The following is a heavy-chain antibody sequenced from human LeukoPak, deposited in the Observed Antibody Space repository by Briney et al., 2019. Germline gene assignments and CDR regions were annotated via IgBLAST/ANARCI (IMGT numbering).Heavy chain of an antibody. D-gene: IGHD2-21*02. CDR1: GFTFSSYA. J-gene: IGHJ4*02. CDR3: ARDTDIVVVTAILTFDY. V-gene: IGHV3-30-3*01. CDR2: ISYDGSNK. Sequence: GGSLRLSCAASGFTFSSYAMHWVRQAPGKGLEWVAVISYDGSNKYYADSVKGRFTISRDNSKNTLYLQMNSLRAEDTAVYYCARDTDIVVVTAILTFDYWGQGTLVTVSS.